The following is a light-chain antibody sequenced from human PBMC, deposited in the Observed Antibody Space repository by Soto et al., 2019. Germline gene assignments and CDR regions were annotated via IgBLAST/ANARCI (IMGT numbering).Light chain of an antibody. CDR1: QSVSSSY. CDR3: QQYSSSRT. Sequence: ETVLTQSPGTLSLSPGERATLSCRASQSVSSSYLAWYQQKPGQAPRLLIYDASSRATGIPDRFSGSGSGTDFTLTISRLEPEDFAVYYCQQYSSSRTFGQGTKVDI. V-gene: IGKV3-20*01. J-gene: IGKJ1*01. CDR2: DAS.